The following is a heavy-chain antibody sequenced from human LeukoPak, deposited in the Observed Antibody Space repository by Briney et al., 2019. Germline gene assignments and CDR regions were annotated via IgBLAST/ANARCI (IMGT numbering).Heavy chain of an antibody. Sequence: SETLSLTCTVSGGSISSYYWSWIRQPPGKGLEWIGYIYYSGSTNYNPSLKSRVTISVDTSKNQFSLKLSSVTAADTAVYYCARGVRDHDILTGYYGSYNWFDPWGQGTLVTVSS. V-gene: IGHV4-59*01. J-gene: IGHJ5*02. D-gene: IGHD3-9*01. CDR3: ARGVRDHDILTGYYGSYNWFDP. CDR2: IYYSGST. CDR1: GGSISSYY.